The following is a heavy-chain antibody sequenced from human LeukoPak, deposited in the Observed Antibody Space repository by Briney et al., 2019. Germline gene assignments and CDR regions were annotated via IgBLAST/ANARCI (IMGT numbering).Heavy chain of an antibody. D-gene: IGHD3-10*01. Sequence: GASVKVSCKVSGYTLTELSMHWVRQAPGKGLEWMGGFDPGDGETIYAQKFQGRVTMTEDTSTDTAYMELSSLRSEDTAVYYCATEFGELSHNWFDPWGQGTLVTVSS. CDR1: GYTLTELS. CDR2: FDPGDGET. CDR3: ATEFGELSHNWFDP. V-gene: IGHV1-24*01. J-gene: IGHJ5*02.